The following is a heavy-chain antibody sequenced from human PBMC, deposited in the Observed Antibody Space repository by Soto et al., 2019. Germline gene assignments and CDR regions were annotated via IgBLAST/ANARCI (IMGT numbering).Heavy chain of an antibody. CDR1: GGTFSSYA. D-gene: IGHD3-22*01. CDR3: ARDRGPSSGYYPYWFDP. V-gene: IGHV1-69*12. Sequence: QVQLVQSGAEVKKPGSSVKVSCKASGGTFSSYAITWVRQAPGQGLEWMGGIIPMFGTGNHAQKFQGSVTITADESTSTAYMELSSLRSEDTAVYYCARDRGPSSGYYPYWFDPWGQGTLVTVSS. CDR2: IIPMFGTG. J-gene: IGHJ5*02.